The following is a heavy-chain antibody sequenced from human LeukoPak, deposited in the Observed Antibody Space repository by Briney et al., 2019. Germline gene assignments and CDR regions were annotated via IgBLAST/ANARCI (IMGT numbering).Heavy chain of an antibody. CDR2: IDLGGSAK. CDR3: ARYPSPVDTIGHYDGLDI. V-gene: IGHV3-7*01. J-gene: IGHJ3*02. Sequence: GGSLRLSCSASGFAFSSYWMNWVRQAPGKGQEWVANIDLGGSAKSYVDSVKGRFTISRDNTKNSLFLQMNSLRAEDTAVYYCARYPSPVDTIGHYDGLDIWGPGTRVTVSS. CDR1: GFAFSSYW. D-gene: IGHD3-22*01.